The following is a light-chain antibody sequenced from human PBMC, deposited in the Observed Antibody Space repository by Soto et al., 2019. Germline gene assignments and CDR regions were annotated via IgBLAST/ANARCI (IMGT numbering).Light chain of an antibody. Sequence: EIVMTQSPATLSVSPGERATLSCRASQSVGSNFAWYQQKPGQAPRLLIYGASTRATGIPARFSGSESGTEFTLTISSLQSEDFAIYFCQQYNNWPPDRTFGQGTKVEIK. CDR1: QSVGSN. CDR2: GAS. J-gene: IGKJ1*01. CDR3: QQYNNWPPDRT. V-gene: IGKV3-15*01.